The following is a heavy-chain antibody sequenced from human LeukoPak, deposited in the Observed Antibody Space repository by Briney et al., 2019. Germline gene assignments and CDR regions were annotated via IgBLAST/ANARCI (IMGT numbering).Heavy chain of an antibody. Sequence: PSETLSLTCTVSGDSIKSYYWSWIRQPPGKGLEWIGYIYNSGSTNYNPSLKSRVTISVGTSKNQVSLKLTSATATGTAVYYCARHAAISAAGTAPFDSWGQGTLVTVSS. V-gene: IGHV4-59*08. CDR2: IYNSGST. CDR3: ARHAAISAAGTAPFDS. CDR1: GDSIKSYY. J-gene: IGHJ4*02. D-gene: IGHD6-13*01.